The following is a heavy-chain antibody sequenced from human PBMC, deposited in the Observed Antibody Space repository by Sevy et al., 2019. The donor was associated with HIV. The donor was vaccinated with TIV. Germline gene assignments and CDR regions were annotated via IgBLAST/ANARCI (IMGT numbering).Heavy chain of an antibody. CDR2: TYYRSKRYV. CDR1: GDSVSSNSAA. Sequence: KQSQTLSLTCAISGDSVSSNSAAWNWIRQSPSRGLEWLGRTYYRSKRYVDYALSVKSRITINPDTSKSQFSLQLNSVTPEDTAVYYCARGVSLYYDSSGYLFDYWGQGTLVTVSS. J-gene: IGHJ4*02. CDR3: ARGVSLYYDSSGYLFDY. V-gene: IGHV6-1*01. D-gene: IGHD3-22*01.